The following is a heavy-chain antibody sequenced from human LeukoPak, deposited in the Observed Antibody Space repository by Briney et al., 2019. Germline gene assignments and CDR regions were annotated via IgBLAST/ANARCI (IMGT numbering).Heavy chain of an antibody. CDR2: IYSGGST. CDR1: GFTVSSNY. J-gene: IGHJ4*02. CDR3: ARDGWQTYFDY. V-gene: IGHV3-53*01. D-gene: IGHD5-24*01. Sequence: GGSLRLSCAASGFTVSSNYMSWVRQAPGKGLEWVSIIYSGGSTFYADSVKGRFTISRDNAKNSLYLQMNSLRAEDTAVYYCARDGWQTYFDYWGQGTLVTVSS.